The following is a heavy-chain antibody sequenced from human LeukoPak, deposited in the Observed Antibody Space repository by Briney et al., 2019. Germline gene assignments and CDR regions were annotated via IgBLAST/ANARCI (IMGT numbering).Heavy chain of an antibody. CDR2: IKSKTDGGTT. CDR1: GFTFSSYA. J-gene: IGHJ6*04. D-gene: IGHD6-19*01. V-gene: IGHV3-15*01. CDR3: TTDEGGLSDV. Sequence: GGSLRLSCAASGFTFSSYAMYWVRQAPGKGLEWVGRIKSKTDGGTTDYAAPVKGRFTISRDDSKNTLYLQMNSLKTEDTAVYYCTTDEGGLSDVWGKGTTVTISS.